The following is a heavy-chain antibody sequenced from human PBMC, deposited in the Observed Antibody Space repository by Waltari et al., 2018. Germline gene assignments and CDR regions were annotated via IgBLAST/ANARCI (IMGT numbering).Heavy chain of an antibody. D-gene: IGHD1-20*01. CDR1: GFTFSSSG. V-gene: IGHV3-30*18. CDR2: ISYDGSNK. Sequence: QVQLVVSGGGVVQPGRSLRLSCAASGFTFSSSGMHWVRPAPGKGLEWVAVISYDGSNKYYADSVKGRFTISRDNSKNTLYLQMNSLRAEDTAVYYCAKGITGTTLGYFYYWGQGTLVTVSS. J-gene: IGHJ4*02. CDR3: AKGITGTTLGYFYY.